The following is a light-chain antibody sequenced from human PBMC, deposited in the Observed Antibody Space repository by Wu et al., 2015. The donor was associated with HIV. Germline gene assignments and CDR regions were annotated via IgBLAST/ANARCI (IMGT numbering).Light chain of an antibody. V-gene: IGKV3-20*01. CDR3: QQYGSSPRT. CDR2: GAS. J-gene: IGKJ1*01. Sequence: EIVLTQSPGTLSLSPGERLTLSCRTSQSISSSFLAWYQQKPDQAPRLLIYGASSRATDIPDRFSGSGSGTDFTLTISRLEPEDSAVYYCQQYGSSPRTFGQGTKVEIK. CDR1: QSISSSF.